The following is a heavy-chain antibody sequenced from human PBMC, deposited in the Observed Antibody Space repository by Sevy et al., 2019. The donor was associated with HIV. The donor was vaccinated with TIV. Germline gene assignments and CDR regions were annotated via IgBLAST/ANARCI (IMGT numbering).Heavy chain of an antibody. J-gene: IGHJ5*02. CDR1: GFTFSAYW. V-gene: IGHV3-7*01. CDR3: ARALAVAASS. CDR2: INQGGSEK. D-gene: IGHD2-15*01. Sequence: GGSLRLSCAASGFTFSAYWMHWVRQAPGKGLEWVANINQGGSEKYYVDSVKGRFTISRDNAKNSLFLQMNSLRAEDTVVYYCARALAVAASSWGQGALVTVSS.